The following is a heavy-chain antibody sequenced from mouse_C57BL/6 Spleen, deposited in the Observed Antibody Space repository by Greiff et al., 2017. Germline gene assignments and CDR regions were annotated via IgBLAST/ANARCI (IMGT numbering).Heavy chain of an antibody. J-gene: IGHJ2*01. CDR1: GYTFTSYW. V-gene: IGHV1-59*01. D-gene: IGHD1-3*01. CDR2: IDPSDSYT. CDR3: ANSDY. Sequence: QVQLQQPGAELVRPGTSVKLSCKASGYTFTSYWMHWVKQRPGQGLEWIGVIDPSDSYTNYNQKFKGKATLTVDTSSSTAYMQLSSLTSEDSAVYYCANSDYWGQGTTLTVSS.